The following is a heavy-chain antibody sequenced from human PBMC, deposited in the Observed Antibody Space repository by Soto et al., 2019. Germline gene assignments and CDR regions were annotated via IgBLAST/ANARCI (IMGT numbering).Heavy chain of an antibody. V-gene: IGHV3-48*02. CDR2: ISSISSTI. Sequence: EVQLVESGGGLVQPGGSLRLSCAASGFTFSSYSMNWVRQAPGKGLEWVSYISSISSTIYYADSVKGRFTISRDNAKNSLYLQMNSLRDDDTAVYYCARDAYGMDVWGQGTTVTVSS. CDR1: GFTFSSYS. J-gene: IGHJ6*02. CDR3: ARDAYGMDV.